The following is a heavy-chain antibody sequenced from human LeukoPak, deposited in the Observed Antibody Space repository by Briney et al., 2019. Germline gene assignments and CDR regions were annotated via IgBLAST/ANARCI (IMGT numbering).Heavy chain of an antibody. Sequence: SVKVSCKASGGTFSSYAISWVRQAPGQGLEWMGGIIPIFGTANYAQKFQGRVTITADEFTSTAYMELSSLRSEDTAVYYCARASSWYGNYYYMDVWGKGTTVTISS. CDR3: ARASSWYGNYYYMDV. J-gene: IGHJ6*03. V-gene: IGHV1-69*13. CDR1: GGTFSSYA. D-gene: IGHD6-13*01. CDR2: IIPIFGTA.